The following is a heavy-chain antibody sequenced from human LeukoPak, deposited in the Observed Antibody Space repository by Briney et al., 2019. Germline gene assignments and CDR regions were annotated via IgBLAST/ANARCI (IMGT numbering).Heavy chain of an antibody. CDR1: GGSISSSSYY. CDR2: IYYSGST. D-gene: IGHD1-1*01. V-gene: IGHV4-39*01. Sequence: SETLSLTCTVSGGSISSSSYYWGWIRQPPGKGLEWIGSIYYSGSTYYNPSLKSRVTISVDTSKNQFSLKLSSVTAADTAVYYCARQRMTTQRGYYYMDVWGKGTTVTISS. CDR3: ARQRMTTQRGYYYMDV. J-gene: IGHJ6*03.